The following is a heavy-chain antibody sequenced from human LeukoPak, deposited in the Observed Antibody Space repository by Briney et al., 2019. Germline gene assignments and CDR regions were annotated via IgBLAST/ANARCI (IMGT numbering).Heavy chain of an antibody. J-gene: IGHJ3*02. Sequence: ASVKVSCKASGGTFSSYAISWVRQANGQGLEWLGWMNPKNGNTGYAQKFRGRVTITRDTSESIAYMELSGLRSDDTAVYYCARVHPGYKSAFLRAFDMWGQGTMVIVSS. V-gene: IGHV1-8*03. CDR1: GGTFSSYA. CDR3: ARVHPGYKSAFLRAFDM. D-gene: IGHD1-14*01. CDR2: MNPKNGNT.